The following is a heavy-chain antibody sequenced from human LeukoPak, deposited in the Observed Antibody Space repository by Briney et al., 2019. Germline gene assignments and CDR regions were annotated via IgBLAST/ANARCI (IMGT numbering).Heavy chain of an antibody. Sequence: GGSLRLSCAASGFTFSSYFFSWVRQAPGKGLEWVSSISGSGGNTYYPDSVKGRFTVSRDNSKDTLFLQVNSLRAEDTAVYYCARYCSGLSCYSGLYWGQGTLVTVSS. J-gene: IGHJ4*02. CDR2: ISGSGGNT. CDR3: ARYCSGLSCYSGLY. CDR1: GFTFSSYF. D-gene: IGHD2-15*01. V-gene: IGHV3-23*01.